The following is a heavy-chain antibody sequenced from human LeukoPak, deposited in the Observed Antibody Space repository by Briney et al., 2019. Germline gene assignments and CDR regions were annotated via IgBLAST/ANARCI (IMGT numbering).Heavy chain of an antibody. J-gene: IGHJ4*02. D-gene: IGHD3-10*01. CDR2: IYSGGST. CDR3: ASTKLLWFGELPYYFDY. V-gene: IGHV3-53*01. CDR1: GFTVSNNY. Sequence: GGSLRLSCAASGFTVSNNYMNWVRQAPGKGLEWVSLIYSGGSTYYADSVKGRFSISRDSSKNTLYLQMNSLRAEDTAVYYCASTKLLWFGELPYYFDYWGQGTLVTVSS.